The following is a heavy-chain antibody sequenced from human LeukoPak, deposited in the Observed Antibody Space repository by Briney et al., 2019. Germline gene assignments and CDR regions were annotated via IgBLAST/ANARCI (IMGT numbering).Heavy chain of an antibody. V-gene: IGHV4-34*01. CDR3: ARRIYYDGSGYFDY. CDR2: IYFSGNS. J-gene: IGHJ4*02. D-gene: IGHD3-22*01. Sequence: SETLSLTCAVYGGSFSGYYWSWIRQPPGKGLEWIGNIYFSGNSYYNPSLKSRVTISVLTSKNQFFLNLNSVTAADTAVYYCARRIYYDGSGYFDYWGQGTLVTVSS. CDR1: GGSFSGYY.